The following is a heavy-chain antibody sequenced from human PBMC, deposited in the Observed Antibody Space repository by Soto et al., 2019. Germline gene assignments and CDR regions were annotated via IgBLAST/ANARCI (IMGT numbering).Heavy chain of an antibody. CDR1: GFTFSSYA. CDR3: AREYYDFWSGYPNEYYFDY. Sequence: PGGSLRLSCAASGFTFSSYAMSWVRQAPGKGLEWVSAISGSGGSTYYADSVKGRFTISRDNSKNTLYLQMNSLRAEDTAVYYCAREYYDFWSGYPNEYYFDYWGQGTLVTVSS. J-gene: IGHJ4*02. D-gene: IGHD3-3*01. V-gene: IGHV3-23*01. CDR2: ISGSGGST.